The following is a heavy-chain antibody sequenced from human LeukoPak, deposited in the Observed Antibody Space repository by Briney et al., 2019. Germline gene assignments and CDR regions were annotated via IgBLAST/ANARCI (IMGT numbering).Heavy chain of an antibody. Sequence: GGSLRLSCAASGFTFSTYAMTWVRQAPGKGLKWVSAISGSGDSTFYADSVKGRFTISRDNSKNTLYLQMSSLRAEDTAVYYCAKDLGAWGPAPIGGLDYWGQGTLVTVSS. CDR3: AKDLGAWGPAPIGGLDY. CDR1: GFTFSTYA. J-gene: IGHJ4*02. CDR2: ISGSGDST. V-gene: IGHV3-23*01. D-gene: IGHD2-2*02.